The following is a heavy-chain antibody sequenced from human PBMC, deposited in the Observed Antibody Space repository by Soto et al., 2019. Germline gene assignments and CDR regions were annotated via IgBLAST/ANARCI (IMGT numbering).Heavy chain of an antibody. D-gene: IGHD3-22*01. Sequence: ASVKVSCKGSGGTFTTYIFTWVRQAPGQGLEWMGRITPNVDITNYAQRFQGRVTITADKSTSTVYMELSSLTSEDTAVYYCASHRSGYYSTWGQGTLVTVSS. CDR2: ITPNVDIT. CDR1: GGTFTTYI. CDR3: ASHRSGYYST. V-gene: IGHV1-69*02. J-gene: IGHJ5*02.